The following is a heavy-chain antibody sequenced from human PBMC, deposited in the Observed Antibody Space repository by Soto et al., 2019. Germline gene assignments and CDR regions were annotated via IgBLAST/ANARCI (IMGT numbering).Heavy chain of an antibody. V-gene: IGHV1-18*01. D-gene: IGHD3-10*01. J-gene: IGHJ6*02. Sequence: GASVKVSCKASGYTFTSYGISWVRQASGQGLEWMGWISAYNGNTNYAQKLQGRVTMTTDTSTSTAYMELRSLRSDDTAVYYCASSIIMVYYYYGMDVWGQGTTVTVSS. CDR2: ISAYNGNT. CDR1: GYTFTSYG. CDR3: ASSIIMVYYYYGMDV.